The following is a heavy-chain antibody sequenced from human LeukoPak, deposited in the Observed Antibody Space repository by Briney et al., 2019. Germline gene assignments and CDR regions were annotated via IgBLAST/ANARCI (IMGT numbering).Heavy chain of an antibody. J-gene: IGHJ4*02. CDR3: ARDSKVDYYGSESSDY. V-gene: IGHV1-69*04. Sequence: ASVKVSCKASGGTFSSYAISWVRQAPGQGLEWMGRIIPILGIANYAQKFQGRVTITADKSTSTAYMELSSLRSEDTAVYYCARDSKVDYYGSESSDYWGQGTLVTVSS. CDR2: IIPILGIA. CDR1: GGTFSSYA. D-gene: IGHD3-10*01.